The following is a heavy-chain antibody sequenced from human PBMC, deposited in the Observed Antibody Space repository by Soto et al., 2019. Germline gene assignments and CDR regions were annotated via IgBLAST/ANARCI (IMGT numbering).Heavy chain of an antibody. CDR2: MNPNSGNT. Sequence: SVEVSFKASGYTFTSYDINWVRQATGQGLEWMGWMNPNSGNTGYAQKFQGRVTMTRNTSISTAYMELSSLRSEDTAVYYCARGRVAAAGDGDYFDYWGQGTLVTVSS. V-gene: IGHV1-8*01. CDR3: ARGRVAAAGDGDYFDY. D-gene: IGHD6-13*01. CDR1: GYTFTSYD. J-gene: IGHJ4*02.